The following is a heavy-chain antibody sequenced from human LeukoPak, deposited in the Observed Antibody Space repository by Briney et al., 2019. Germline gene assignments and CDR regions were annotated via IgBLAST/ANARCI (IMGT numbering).Heavy chain of an antibody. CDR1: GFTFNSYA. Sequence: PGGSLRLSCAASGFTFNSYAMSWVRHAPGKGLEWVSAISGSGGNTYYADSVKGRFPISRDNYKNTLYLQMNSLRAEDTAVYYCANGRNYGDYEAIFDYWGKGNLVSVSS. CDR3: ANGRNYGDYEAIFDY. J-gene: IGHJ4*02. D-gene: IGHD4-17*01. V-gene: IGHV3-23*01. CDR2: ISGSGGNT.